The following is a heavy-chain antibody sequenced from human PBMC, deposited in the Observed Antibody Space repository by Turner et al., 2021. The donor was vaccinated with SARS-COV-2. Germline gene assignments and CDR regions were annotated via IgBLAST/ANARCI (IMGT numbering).Heavy chain of an antibody. CDR2: FDHEDAET. J-gene: IGHJ4*02. CDR3: ATGYAYCGGDCSIDY. CDR1: GYSLTKLS. D-gene: IGHD2-21*02. V-gene: IGHV1-24*01. Sequence: QVRLVQSGAEVEKPAPSVTFTCKVSGYSLTKLSMHWVRQAPAKWLEWMGCFDHEDAETIYAQKFQGRVTMTEDTPTDTAYMELSSLRSEDTAVYYCATGYAYCGGDCSIDYWGQGTLVTVSS.